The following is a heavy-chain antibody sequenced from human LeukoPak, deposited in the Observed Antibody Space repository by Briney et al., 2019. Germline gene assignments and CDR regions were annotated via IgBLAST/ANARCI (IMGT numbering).Heavy chain of an antibody. D-gene: IGHD2-21*01. V-gene: IGHV3-7*03. CDR1: EFTFSDYW. Sequence: GGSLRLSCAASEFTFSDYWMTWVRQAPGKGLEWVADIKKDGSKKNQVDSVKGRFTISRDDAKNSLYLQMDSLRAEDTAVYYCAKDYSRSRTCYDYWGQGTLVTVSS. J-gene: IGHJ4*02. CDR3: AKDYSRSRTCYDY. CDR2: IKKDGSKK.